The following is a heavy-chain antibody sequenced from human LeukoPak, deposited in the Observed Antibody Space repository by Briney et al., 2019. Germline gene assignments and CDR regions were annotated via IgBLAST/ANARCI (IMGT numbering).Heavy chain of an antibody. CDR1: GYTFTGYY. Sequence: ASVKVSCKASGYTFTGYYMHWVRQAPGQGLEWMGWINPNSGGTNYAQKFQGRVTMTRDTSISTAYMELSRLRSDDTAVYYCARSQINIAVAGGVDYFDYWGQGTLVTVSS. CDR2: INPNSGGT. CDR3: ARSQINIAVAGGVDYFDY. V-gene: IGHV1-2*02. D-gene: IGHD6-19*01. J-gene: IGHJ4*02.